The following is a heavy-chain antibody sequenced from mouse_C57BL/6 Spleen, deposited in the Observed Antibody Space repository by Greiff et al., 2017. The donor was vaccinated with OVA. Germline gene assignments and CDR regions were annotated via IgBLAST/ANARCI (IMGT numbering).Heavy chain of an antibody. CDR1: GYTFTSYW. J-gene: IGHJ2*01. Sequence: QVQLQQPGAELVMPGASVKLSCKASGYTFTSYWMHWVKQRPGQGLEWIGEIDPSDSYTNYNQKFKGKSTLTVDKSSSTAYMQLSSLTSEDSAVYYSAGGGMHFFTTGYFDYGGQGTTLTVSS. D-gene: IGHD1-2*01. CDR2: IDPSDSYT. CDR3: AGGGMHFFTTGYFDY. V-gene: IGHV1-69*01.